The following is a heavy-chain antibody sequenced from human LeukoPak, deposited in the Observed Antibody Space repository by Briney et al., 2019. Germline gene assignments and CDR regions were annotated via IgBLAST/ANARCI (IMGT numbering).Heavy chain of an antibody. J-gene: IGHJ3*02. V-gene: IGHV1-46*01. CDR3: ARTTRSWYEDNDAFDI. D-gene: IGHD6-13*01. Sequence: ASVKVSCKASGYTFTSYYMHWVRQAPGQGLEWMGIINPSGGSTSYAQKFQGRVTMTRDTSTSTVYMELSSLRSEDTAVYYCARTTRSWYEDNDAFDIWGQGTTVTVSS. CDR2: INPSGGST. CDR1: GYTFTSYY.